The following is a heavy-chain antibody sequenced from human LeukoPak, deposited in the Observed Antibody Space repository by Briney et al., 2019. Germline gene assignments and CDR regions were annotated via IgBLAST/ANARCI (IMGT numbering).Heavy chain of an antibody. D-gene: IGHD5-12*01. Sequence: GGSLRLSCAASGFTFSSYAMSWVRQVPGKGLEWVSAISGSGGSTYYADSVKGRFTISRDNSKNTLYLQMNSLRAEDTAVYYCAKDYSGYDLYFFDYWGQGTLVTVSS. CDR2: ISGSGGST. V-gene: IGHV3-23*01. CDR1: GFTFSSYA. CDR3: AKDYSGYDLYFFDY. J-gene: IGHJ4*02.